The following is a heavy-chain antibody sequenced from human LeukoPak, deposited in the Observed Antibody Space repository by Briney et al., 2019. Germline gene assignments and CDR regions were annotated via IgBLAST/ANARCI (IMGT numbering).Heavy chain of an antibody. CDR2: ISYDGSNK. CDR3: ASHDYGDYVSFDY. Sequence: GGSLRLSCAASGFTFSSYAMHWVRQAPGKGLEWVAVISYDGSNKYYADSVKGRFTISRDNSKNTLYLQMNSLRAEDTAVYYCASHDYGDYVSFDYWGQGTLVTDSS. J-gene: IGHJ4*02. V-gene: IGHV3-30-3*01. D-gene: IGHD4-17*01. CDR1: GFTFSSYA.